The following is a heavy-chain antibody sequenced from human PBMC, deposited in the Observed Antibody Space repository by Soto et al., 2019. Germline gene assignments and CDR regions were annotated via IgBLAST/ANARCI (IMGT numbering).Heavy chain of an antibody. V-gene: IGHV6-1*01. D-gene: IGHD3-22*01. CDR3: AILGHDSSGYWFDP. CDR1: GDSVSSNSAA. CDR2: TYYRSKWYN. Sequence: SQTLSLTCAISGDSVSSNSAAWNWIRQSPSRGLEWLGRTYYRSKWYNDYAVSVKSRITINPDTSKNQFSLQLSSVTAADTAVYYCAILGHDSSGYWFDPWGQGTLVTVSS. J-gene: IGHJ5*02.